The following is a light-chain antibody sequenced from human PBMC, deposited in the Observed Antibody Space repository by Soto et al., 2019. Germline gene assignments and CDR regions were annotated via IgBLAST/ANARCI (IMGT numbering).Light chain of an antibody. V-gene: IGKV4-1*01. J-gene: IGKJ2*03. CDR3: QHYYSTPYS. Sequence: DIVMTQSPDSLAVYLGEMATINCKSSQSVLYNRNNKNYLAWYQQKPGQPPKLLIYWASTRESGVPDRFSGSGSGTDFTLTISSLQDEDVAVYYCQHYYSTPYSFGQGTKLEIK. CDR1: QSVLYNRNNKNY. CDR2: WAS.